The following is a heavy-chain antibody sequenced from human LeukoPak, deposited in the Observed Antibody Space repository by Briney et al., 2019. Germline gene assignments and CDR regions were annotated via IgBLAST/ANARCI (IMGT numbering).Heavy chain of an antibody. Sequence: GGSLRLSCAASGFTFSSYGMHWVRQAPGKGLEWVAVISYDGSNKYYADSVKGRFTISRDNSKNPLYLQMNSLRAEDTAVYYCAKDTGVGYCSSTSCYFDYWGQGTLVTVSS. CDR3: AKDTGVGYCSSTSCYFDY. J-gene: IGHJ4*02. D-gene: IGHD2-2*01. CDR2: ISYDGSNK. CDR1: GFTFSSYG. V-gene: IGHV3-30*18.